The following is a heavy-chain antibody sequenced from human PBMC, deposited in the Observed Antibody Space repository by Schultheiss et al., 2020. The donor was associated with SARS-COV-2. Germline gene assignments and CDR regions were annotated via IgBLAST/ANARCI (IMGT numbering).Heavy chain of an antibody. CDR1: GFSLSNARMG. J-gene: IGHJ3*02. Sequence: SGPTLVKPTETLTLTCTVSGFSLSNARMGVSWIRQPPGKALEWLAHIFSNDEKSYSTSLKSRLTISKDTSKSQVVLTMTNMDPVDTATYYCAHRELELGAFDIWGQGTMVTVSS. CDR2: IFSNDEK. CDR3: AHRELELGAFDI. D-gene: IGHD1-7*01. V-gene: IGHV2-26*01.